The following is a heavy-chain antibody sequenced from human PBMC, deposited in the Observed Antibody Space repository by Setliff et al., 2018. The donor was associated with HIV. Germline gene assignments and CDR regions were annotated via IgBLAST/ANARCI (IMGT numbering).Heavy chain of an antibody. J-gene: IGHJ4*02. CDR3: ASPTSDLYSGSPG. D-gene: IGHD1-26*01. V-gene: IGHV4-39*01. CDR2: IYYSGST. Sequence: KTSETLSLTCTVSGGSISSSSYYWGWIRQPPGKGLEWIGSIYYSGSTYYNPSLKSRVTISVDTSKNQFSLKLSSVTAADTAVYYCASPTSDLYSGSPGWGQGTLVTFSS. CDR1: GGSISSSSYY.